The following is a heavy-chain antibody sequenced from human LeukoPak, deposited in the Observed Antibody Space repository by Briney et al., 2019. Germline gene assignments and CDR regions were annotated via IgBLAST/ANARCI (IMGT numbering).Heavy chain of an antibody. J-gene: IGHJ6*03. Sequence: GGSLRLSCAASGFTFSSYGMHWVRQAPGKGLEWVAYIQYDGSNEQYADSVKGRFSISRNSSKNILYLQMNSLRAEDTAMYYCAKDRCSNGIGCYYYYMDVWGKGTTVTISS. CDR3: AKDRCSNGIGCYYYYMDV. D-gene: IGHD2-8*01. CDR1: GFTFSSYG. CDR2: IQYDGSNE. V-gene: IGHV3-30*02.